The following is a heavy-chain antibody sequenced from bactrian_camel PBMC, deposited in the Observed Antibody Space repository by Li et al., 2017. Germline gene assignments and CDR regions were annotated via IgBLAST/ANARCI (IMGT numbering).Heavy chain of an antibody. CDR3: AAGDGRTSISNYRYCDLAAVTFGS. Sequence: QLVESGGGSAQAGGSLRLSCAASGANVGHYCMAWFRQAPGKEREAVAADHSGYGGPFYANAVKGRFTISQDTAKNTAYLQMNSQKPEDTAMYYCAAGDGRTSISNYRYCDLAAVTFGSWGQGTQVTVS. CDR1: GANVGHYC. CDR2: DHSGYGGP. D-gene: IGHD4*01. V-gene: IGHV3S25*01. J-gene: IGHJ6*01.